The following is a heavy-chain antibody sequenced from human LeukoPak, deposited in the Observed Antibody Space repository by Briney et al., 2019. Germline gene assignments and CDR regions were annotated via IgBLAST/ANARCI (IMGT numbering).Heavy chain of an antibody. V-gene: IGHV3-48*04. CDR2: ISSNGTTI. CDR3: ARDKVVRGPTGHY. J-gene: IGHJ4*02. CDR1: GFTVGNYG. Sequence: GGSLRLSCAASGFTVGNYGIHWVRQAPGKGLEWVSYISSNGTTIYYADSVKGRFTISRDNAKNSLYLEMNSLRADDTAVYYCARDKVVRGPTGHYWGQGTLVTVSS. D-gene: IGHD3-10*01.